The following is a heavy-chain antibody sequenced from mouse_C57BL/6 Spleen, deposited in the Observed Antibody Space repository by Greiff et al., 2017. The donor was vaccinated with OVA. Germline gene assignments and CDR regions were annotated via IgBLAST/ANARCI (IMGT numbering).Heavy chain of an antibody. CDR1: GFTFSDYG. CDR3: ARDYGSISWFAY. Sequence: EVQVVESGGGLVKPGGSPKLSCAASGFTFSDYGMHWVRQAPEKGLEWVAYISSGSSTIYYADTVKGRFTISRDTAKNPLFLQMTSLRSEDTAMYYCARDYGSISWFAYWGQGTLVTVSA. CDR2: ISSGSSTI. V-gene: IGHV5-17*01. J-gene: IGHJ3*01. D-gene: IGHD1-1*01.